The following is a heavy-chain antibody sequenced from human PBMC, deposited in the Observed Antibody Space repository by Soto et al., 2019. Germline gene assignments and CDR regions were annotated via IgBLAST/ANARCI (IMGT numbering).Heavy chain of an antibody. J-gene: IGHJ4*02. D-gene: IGHD3-3*01. CDR3: ARLKGGIYDFWSGYVYFDY. V-gene: IGHV3-7*05. CDR2: IKQDGSEK. CDR1: GFTFSSYA. Sequence: GGSLRLSCAASGFTFSSYAMSWVRQAPGKGLEWVANIKQDGSEKYYVDSVKGRFTISRDNAKNSLYLQMNSLRAEDTAVYYCARLKGGIYDFWSGYVYFDYWGQGTLVTVSS.